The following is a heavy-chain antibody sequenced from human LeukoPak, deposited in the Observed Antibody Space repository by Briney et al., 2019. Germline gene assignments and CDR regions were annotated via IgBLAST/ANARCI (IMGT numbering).Heavy chain of an antibody. CDR1: GFTFSSYG. D-gene: IGHD2-2*01. V-gene: IGHV3-30*18. CDR2: ISYDGSNK. J-gene: IGHJ6*02. Sequence: GRSLRLSCAASGFTFSSYGMHWVRQALGKGLEWVAVISYDGSNKYYADSVKGRFTISRDNSKNTLYLQMNSLRAEDTAVYYCAKDQFQLPHGGYYYYGMDVWGQGTTVTVSS. CDR3: AKDQFQLPHGGYYYYGMDV.